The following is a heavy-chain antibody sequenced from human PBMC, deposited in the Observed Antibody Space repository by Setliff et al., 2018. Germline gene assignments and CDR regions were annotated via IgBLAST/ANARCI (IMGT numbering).Heavy chain of an antibody. CDR2: IGLYSGET. CDR3: ARARIAVAGSDLDY. CDR1: GYTFSTHG. J-gene: IGHJ4*02. D-gene: IGHD6-19*01. V-gene: IGHV1-18*04. Sequence: ASVKVSCKASGYTFSTHGISWVRQAPGRGLEWLAWIGLYSGETNFALNIRDRLTMTTDISTTTVYMELRGLTSDDTAVYYCARARIAVAGSDLDYWGQGTLVTVS.